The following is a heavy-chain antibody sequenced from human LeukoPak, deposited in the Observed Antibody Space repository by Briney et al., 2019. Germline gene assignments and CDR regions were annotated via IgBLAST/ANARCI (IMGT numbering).Heavy chain of an antibody. V-gene: IGHV1-8*01. CDR3: TRGSSGRRDN. CDR2: MNPKSGNT. Sequence: ASVKVSCKASGYTFTSCDINGVRQATGQGGEWMGWMNPKSGNTGYVQSFQGRITMTRDISIGKAYMELSNLTSEDTAIYYCTRGSSGRRDNWGQGTLVTVSA. CDR1: GYTFTSCD. J-gene: IGHJ4*02. D-gene: IGHD6-19*01.